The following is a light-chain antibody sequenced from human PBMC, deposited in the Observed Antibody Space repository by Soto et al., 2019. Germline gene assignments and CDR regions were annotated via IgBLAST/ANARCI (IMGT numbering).Light chain of an antibody. CDR1: QSVSSY. CDR2: GAS. J-gene: IGKJ1*01. Sequence: EIVLTQSPGTLSLSPGERATLSCGASQSVSSYLAWYQQKPGQAPRLLIYGASGRASGIPDRFSGSGSGTDFTLTISRLEPEDSAVYYCHQYNFTPWTYGQGTKVEIK. CDR3: HQYNFTPWT. V-gene: IGKV3-20*01.